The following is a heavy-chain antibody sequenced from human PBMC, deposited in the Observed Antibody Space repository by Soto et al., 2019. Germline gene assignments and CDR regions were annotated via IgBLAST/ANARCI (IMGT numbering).Heavy chain of an antibody. CDR2: IFSNDAK. D-gene: IGHD3-10*01. CDR1: GFSLSNARMS. V-gene: IGHV2-26*01. CDR3: ARIRGWGWLGPNDY. Sequence: QVTLKESGPVLVKPTETLTLTCTVSGFSLSNARMSVSWIRQPPGKALEWLAHIFSNDAKSYSASLKSRLTISTDTSQSQVVLTMANMDPVDTATYYCARIRGWGWLGPNDYWGQGTLVTVSS. J-gene: IGHJ4*02.